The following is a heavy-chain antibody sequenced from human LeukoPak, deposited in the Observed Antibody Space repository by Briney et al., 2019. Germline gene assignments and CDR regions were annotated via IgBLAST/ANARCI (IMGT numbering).Heavy chain of an antibody. V-gene: IGHV3-23*01. Sequence: GGSLRLSCAVSGITLSNYGMSWVRQAPGKGLEWVAGISDSGGRTNYADSVKGRFTIYRDNPKNTLYLQMNILRAEDTAVYFCAKRGVVIRVILVGFHKEAYYFDSWGQGALVTVSS. D-gene: IGHD3-22*01. J-gene: IGHJ4*02. CDR1: GITLSNYG. CDR2: ISDSGGRT. CDR3: AKRGVVIRVILVGFHKEAYYFDS.